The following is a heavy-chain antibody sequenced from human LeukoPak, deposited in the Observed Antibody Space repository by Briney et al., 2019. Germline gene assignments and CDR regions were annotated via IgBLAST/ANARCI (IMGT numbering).Heavy chain of an antibody. V-gene: IGHV3-30*04. CDR2: ISYDGSNK. CDR1: GFTFSSYA. CDR3: ASPGSIAALYYYYYHMDV. J-gene: IGHJ6*03. D-gene: IGHD6-6*01. Sequence: GGSLRLSCAASGFTFSSYAMHWVRQAPGKGLEWVAVISYDGSNKYYADSVKGRFTISRDNSKNTLYLQMNSLTAEDTAVYYCASPGSIAALYYYYYHMDVWGEGTTVTHSS.